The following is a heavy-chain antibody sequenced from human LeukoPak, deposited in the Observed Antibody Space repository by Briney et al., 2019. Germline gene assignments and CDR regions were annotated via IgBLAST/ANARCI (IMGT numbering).Heavy chain of an antibody. Sequence: GGSLRLSCAASKFIFSNYWMSWVRQAPGKGLEWVSSISSSSSYIYYADSVKGRFTISRDNAKNSLYLQMNSLRAEDTAVYYCARASPYGDYVGVDYWGQGTLVTVSS. V-gene: IGHV3-21*01. CDR2: ISSSSSYI. CDR1: KFIFSNYW. J-gene: IGHJ4*02. D-gene: IGHD4-17*01. CDR3: ARASPYGDYVGVDY.